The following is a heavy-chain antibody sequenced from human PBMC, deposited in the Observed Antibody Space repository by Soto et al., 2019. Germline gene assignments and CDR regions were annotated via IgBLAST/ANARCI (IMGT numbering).Heavy chain of an antibody. CDR3: ARDVPIAAAGTGPRGVDYYYYMDV. D-gene: IGHD6-13*01. CDR1: GFTVSSNY. Sequence: EVQLVESGGGLVQPGGSLRLSCAASGFTVSSNYMSWVRQAPGKGLEWVSVIYSGGSTYYADSVKGRFTISRHNSKNTLYLQMNSLRAEDTAVYYCARDVPIAAAGTGPRGVDYYYYMDVWGKGTTVTVSS. V-gene: IGHV3-53*04. CDR2: IYSGGST. J-gene: IGHJ6*03.